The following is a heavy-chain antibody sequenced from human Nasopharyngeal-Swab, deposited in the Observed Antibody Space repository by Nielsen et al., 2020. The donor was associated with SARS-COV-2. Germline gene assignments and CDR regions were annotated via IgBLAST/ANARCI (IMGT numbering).Heavy chain of an antibody. J-gene: IGHJ4*02. D-gene: IGHD1-26*01. V-gene: IGHV3-33*01. CDR2: IWYDGSNK. Sequence: VRQMPGKGLEWVAVIWYDGSNKYYADSVKGRFTISRDKSKNTLYLQMNSLRAEDTAVYYCARERYSGSYDYWGQGTLVTVSS. CDR3: ARERYSGSYDY.